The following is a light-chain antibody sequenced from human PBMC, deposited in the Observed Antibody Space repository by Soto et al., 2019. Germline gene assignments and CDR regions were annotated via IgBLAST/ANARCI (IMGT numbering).Light chain of an antibody. Sequence: DIQMAQSPSWLSASVGDRVTIACRASQSISSYLNWYQQKPGKAPKLLIYAASSLQSGVPSRFSGSGSGTEFTLTISSLQPEDFATYYCLQHKSYPRTFGQGTKVDIK. V-gene: IGKV1-17*01. CDR2: AAS. CDR1: QSISSY. CDR3: LQHKSYPRT. J-gene: IGKJ1*01.